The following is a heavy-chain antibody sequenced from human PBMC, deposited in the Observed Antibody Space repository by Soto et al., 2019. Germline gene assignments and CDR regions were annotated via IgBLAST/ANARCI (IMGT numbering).Heavy chain of an antibody. D-gene: IGHD1-26*01. CDR3: ARASGSSYWFDP. Sequence: QVQLVQSGAEVKKPGASVKVSCKASGYTFTSYGISWVRQAPGQGLEWMGWISAYNGNTNYPQKLQGRVTTTTDTATSTVYLELRSLRSHDTAVYCWARASGSSYWFDPWGQGTLVTVSS. CDR2: ISAYNGNT. V-gene: IGHV1-18*01. CDR1: GYTFTSYG. J-gene: IGHJ5*02.